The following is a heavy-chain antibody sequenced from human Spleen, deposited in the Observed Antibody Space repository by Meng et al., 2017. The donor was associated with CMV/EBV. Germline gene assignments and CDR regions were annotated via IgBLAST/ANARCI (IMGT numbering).Heavy chain of an antibody. Sequence: ASVKVSCKASGYTFTSYYIHWVRQAPGQGLEWMGIINPGGGNPRYAQKFQGRVTMTRDTSTSTAYMELRSLRSDDTAVYYCARDTPFYCSSTSCYDVWFDPWGQGTLVTVSS. CDR3: ARDTPFYCSSTSCYDVWFDP. D-gene: IGHD2-2*01. V-gene: IGHV1-46*01. CDR1: GYTFTSYY. CDR2: INPGGGNP. J-gene: IGHJ5*02.